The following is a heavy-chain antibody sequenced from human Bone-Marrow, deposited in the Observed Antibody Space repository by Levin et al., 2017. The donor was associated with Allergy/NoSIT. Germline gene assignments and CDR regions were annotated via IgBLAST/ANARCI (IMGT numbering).Heavy chain of an antibody. CDR3: ARDGCIVGATAYYYYYGMDV. V-gene: IGHV3-33*01. Sequence: GGSLRLSCAASGFTFSSYGMHWVRQAPGKGLEWVAVIWYDGSNKYYADSVKGRFTISRDNSKNTLYLQMNSLRAEDTAVYYCARDGCIVGATAYYYYYGMDVWGQGTTVTVSS. CDR1: GFTFSSYG. J-gene: IGHJ6*02. CDR2: IWYDGSNK. D-gene: IGHD1-26*01.